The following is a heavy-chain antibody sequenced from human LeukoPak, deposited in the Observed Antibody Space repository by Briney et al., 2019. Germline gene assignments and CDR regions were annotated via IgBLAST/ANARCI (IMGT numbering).Heavy chain of an antibody. J-gene: IGHJ5*02. V-gene: IGHV1-46*01. D-gene: IGHD3-16*01. Sequence: ASVTVSCKASGYTFTSYYMHWVRQAPGQGLEWMGIINPSGGSTSYAQKFQGRVTMTRDTSTSTVYMELSSLRSEDTAVYYCAREGLGNWFDPWGQGTLVTVSS. CDR3: AREGLGNWFDP. CDR1: GYTFTSYY. CDR2: INPSGGST.